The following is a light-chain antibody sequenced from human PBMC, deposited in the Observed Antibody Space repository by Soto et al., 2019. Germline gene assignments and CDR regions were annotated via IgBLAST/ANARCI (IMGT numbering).Light chain of an antibody. CDR3: RQSYTVPYT. CDR2: AAS. J-gene: IGKJ2*01. V-gene: IGKV1-39*01. Sequence: DIQITQSPSSLSASVGDRVTITCRASQSISGYLSWYYQRPGKAPKLLISAASTLQSGVPSRFSGSGSGKDFTLTISSLQPEDSATYYCRQSYTVPYTFGQGTKLEVK. CDR1: QSISGY.